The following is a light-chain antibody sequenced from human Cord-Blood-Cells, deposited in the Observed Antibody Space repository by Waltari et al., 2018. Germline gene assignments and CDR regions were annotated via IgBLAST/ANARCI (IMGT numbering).Light chain of an antibody. V-gene: IGKV1D-12*01. Sequence: DIKLTQSTSSVSASVGDRVTITCRASQGISSWLAWYQQKPGKAPKLLIYAASSLQSGFSSRIRRRASCTVFPLTTLIRHCEVIRGINAEYMGGPALT. CDR3: EYMGGPALT. CDR2: AAS. CDR1: QGISSW. J-gene: IGKJ4*01.